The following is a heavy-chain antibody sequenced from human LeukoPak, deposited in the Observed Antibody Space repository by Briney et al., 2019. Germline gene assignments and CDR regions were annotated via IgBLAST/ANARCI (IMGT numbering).Heavy chain of an antibody. V-gene: IGHV3-7*01. J-gene: IGHJ4*02. CDR3: ARDDHTSFYDS. CDR2: INTDGRET. D-gene: IGHD3-16*01. Sequence: GGSLRLSCVGSGFTFNTYWMTWVRQTTGGGLECVANINTDGRETEYVASVKGPFTVSRDNGQNSLYLQMNNLRVEDTAVYYCARDDHTSFYDSWGRGTLVTVSS. CDR1: GFTFNTYW.